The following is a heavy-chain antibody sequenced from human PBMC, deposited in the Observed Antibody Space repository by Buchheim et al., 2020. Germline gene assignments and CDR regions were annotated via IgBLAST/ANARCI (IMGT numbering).Heavy chain of an antibody. Sequence: QVQLQQWGAGLLKPSETLSLTCNVSGDSTSNNDYYWGWIRQPPGKGLEYIGGILASGSIRYNPSLKSRVTISADASKNQVSLELRSVTAADTAVYYCTRQKVAPTNWFDPWGLGTL. CDR1: GDSTSNNDYY. V-gene: IGHV4-39*01. D-gene: IGHD5-12*01. CDR3: TRQKVAPTNWFDP. CDR2: ILASGSI. J-gene: IGHJ5*02.